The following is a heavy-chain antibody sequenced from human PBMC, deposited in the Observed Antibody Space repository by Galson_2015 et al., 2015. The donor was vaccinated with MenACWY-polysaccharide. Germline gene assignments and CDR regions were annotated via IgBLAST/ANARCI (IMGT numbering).Heavy chain of an antibody. CDR1: GGSFSTFS. CDR3: ASLLGEAPAQTGAFDI. D-gene: IGHD3-16*01. CDR2: IIPGLDKP. Sequence: SCKASGGSFSTFSFNWVRQAPGQGLEWMGRIIPGLDKPNYAQKFQGRVTITAETSTGTAYMELRSLRPEDTAVYYCASLLGEAPAQTGAFDIWGQGAVVTVSS. J-gene: IGHJ3*02. V-gene: IGHV1-69*02.